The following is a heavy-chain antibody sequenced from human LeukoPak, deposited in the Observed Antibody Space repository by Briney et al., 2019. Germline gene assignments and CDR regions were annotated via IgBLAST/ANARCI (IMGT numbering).Heavy chain of an antibody. D-gene: IGHD5-24*01. V-gene: IGHV3-74*01. CDR3: AGYGTATIPY. CDR1: GFTFSSYW. CDR2: INSDGSST. J-gene: IGHJ4*02. Sequence: QTGGSLRLSCAASGFTFSSYWMHWVRQVPGKGLVWVSRINSDGSSTNYADSVKGRFTISRDNAKNTLYLQMNSLRAEDTAVYHCAGYGTATIPYWGQGTLVTVSS.